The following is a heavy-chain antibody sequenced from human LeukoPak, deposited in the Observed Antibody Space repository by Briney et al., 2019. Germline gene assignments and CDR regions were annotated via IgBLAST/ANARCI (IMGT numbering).Heavy chain of an antibody. V-gene: IGHV4-38-2*02. Sequence: PSETLSLTCAVSGYSISSGYYWGWIRQPPGKGLEWIGSIYHSGSTYYNPSLKSRVTVSVDTSKNQFSLKLSSVTAADTAVYYCARDAYYYGHPVNWFDPWGRGTLVTVSS. CDR1: GYSISSGYY. CDR3: ARDAYYYGHPVNWFDP. CDR2: IYHSGST. D-gene: IGHD3-10*01. J-gene: IGHJ5*02.